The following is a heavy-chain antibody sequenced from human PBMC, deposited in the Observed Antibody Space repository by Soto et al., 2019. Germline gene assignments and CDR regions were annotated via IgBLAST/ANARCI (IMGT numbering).Heavy chain of an antibody. V-gene: IGHV1-3*01. CDR1: GYTFTSYA. D-gene: IGHD3-16*02. CDR2: INAGNGNT. CDR3: ARSIMITFGGVIVIPPDV. Sequence: ASVKVSCKASGYTFTSYAMHWVRQAPGQRLEWMGWINAGNGNTKYSQKFQGRVTITRDTSASTAYMELSSLRSEDTAVYYCARSIMITFGGVIVIPPDVWGQGTTVTVSS. J-gene: IGHJ6*02.